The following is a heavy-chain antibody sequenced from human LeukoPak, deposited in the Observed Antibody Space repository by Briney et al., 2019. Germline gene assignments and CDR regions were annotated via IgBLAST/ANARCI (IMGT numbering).Heavy chain of an antibody. Sequence: PSETLSLTCAVYGGSFSGYYWSWIRQPPGKGLEWIGEINQSGSTNYNPSLKSRVTISVDTSKNQFSLNLSSVTAADTAVYYCAIPTRYCSSTSCYAPFDYWGQGTLVTVSS. CDR2: INQSGST. CDR3: AIPTRYCSSTSCYAPFDY. D-gene: IGHD2-2*01. J-gene: IGHJ4*02. CDR1: GGSFSGYY. V-gene: IGHV4-34*01.